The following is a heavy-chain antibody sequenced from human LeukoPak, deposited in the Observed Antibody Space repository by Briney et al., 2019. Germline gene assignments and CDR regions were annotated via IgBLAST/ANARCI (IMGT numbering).Heavy chain of an antibody. CDR3: ARRSNEYYYGSGSRDAFDI. CDR1: GFTFSGYE. Sequence: GGSLRLSCAASGFTFSGYEMNWVRQAPGKGLEWVSYISSSGSIIYYADSVKGRFTISRDNAKNSLYLQMNSLRAEDTAAYYCARRSNEYYYGSGSRDAFDIWGQGTMVTVSS. D-gene: IGHD3-10*01. CDR2: ISSSGSII. V-gene: IGHV3-48*03. J-gene: IGHJ3*02.